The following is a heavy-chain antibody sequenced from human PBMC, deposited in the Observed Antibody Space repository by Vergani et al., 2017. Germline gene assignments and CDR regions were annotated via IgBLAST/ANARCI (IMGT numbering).Heavy chain of an antibody. CDR3: ARENGEITMIVVGFDY. Sequence: QLQLQESGPGLVKPSETLSLTCTVSGGSISSSSYYWGWIRQPPGKGLEWIGSIYYSGSTYYNPSLKSRVTISVDTSKNQFSLKLSSVTAADTAVYSCARENGEITMIVVGFDYWGQGTLVTVSS. D-gene: IGHD3-22*01. V-gene: IGHV4-39*07. CDR1: GGSISSSSYY. CDR2: IYYSGST. J-gene: IGHJ4*02.